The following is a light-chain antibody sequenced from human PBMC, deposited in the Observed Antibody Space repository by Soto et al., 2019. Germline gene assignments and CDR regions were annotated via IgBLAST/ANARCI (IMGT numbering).Light chain of an antibody. CDR3: LKDYNYPWT. CDR2: AVY. Sequence: AIQMTQSPSSLSASVGDRVTITCRASQGIRNDLAWYQQKPGKAPKLLIYAVYNLQSGVPSRFRGSGSGTDFNLTISSLQTEDFATYYCLKDYNYPWTFGKGTNVEIK. V-gene: IGKV1-6*01. CDR1: QGIRND. J-gene: IGKJ1*01.